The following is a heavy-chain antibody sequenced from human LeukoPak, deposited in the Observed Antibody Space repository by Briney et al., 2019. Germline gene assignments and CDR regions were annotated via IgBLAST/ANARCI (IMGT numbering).Heavy chain of an antibody. Sequence: GGSLRLSCAPSGFTFTRSAMGWGRQAPGKGLEWVSGIGASGGSTYYADSVKGRFTISRDNSKNTLYLQMNSLRTEDTAVYYCAKTEGDDILTGLDYWGQGTLVTVSS. J-gene: IGHJ4*01. CDR1: GFTFTRSA. CDR3: AKTEGDDILTGLDY. CDR2: IGASGGST. V-gene: IGHV3-23*01. D-gene: IGHD3-9*01.